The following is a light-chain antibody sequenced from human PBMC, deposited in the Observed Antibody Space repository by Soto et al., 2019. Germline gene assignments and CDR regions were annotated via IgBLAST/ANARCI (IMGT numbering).Light chain of an antibody. J-gene: IGKJ2*01. V-gene: IGKV1-39*01. Sequence: DIQMTQSPSSLSASVGDRIAITCRASQSTSTYLNWYQQKPGKAPKLLVYAAFNLQSGVPSRFSGSGSGTDFTLTISSLQPDDFATYYCQQSYSTPYTFGQGTKLEIK. CDR1: QSTSTY. CDR2: AAF. CDR3: QQSYSTPYT.